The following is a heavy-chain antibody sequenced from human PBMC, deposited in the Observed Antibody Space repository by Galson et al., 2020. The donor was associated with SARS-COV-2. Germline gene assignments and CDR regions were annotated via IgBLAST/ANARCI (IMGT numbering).Heavy chain of an antibody. CDR3: ARGRRYFGSGSYSRISYYGMDV. D-gene: IGHD3-10*01. Sequence: ASVKVSCKASGYTFTSYDINWVRQATGQGPEWMGWMNPNNGDTTYAEKFRGLVTMTRNTSISTAYMELSSLRTEDTAVYYCARGRRYFGSGSYSRISYYGMDVWGQGATVTVSS. V-gene: IGHV1-8*01. CDR1: GYTFTSYD. J-gene: IGHJ6*02. CDR2: MNPNNGDT.